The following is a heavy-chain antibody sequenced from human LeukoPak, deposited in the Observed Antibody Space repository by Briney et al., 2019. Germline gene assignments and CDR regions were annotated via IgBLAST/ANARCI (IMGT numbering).Heavy chain of an antibody. CDR1: GYTFTGYY. CDR3: AREWVAGYYYYGMDV. V-gene: IGHV1-2*02. J-gene: IGHJ6*02. D-gene: IGHD6-19*01. Sequence: ASVKVSCKASGYTFTGYYMHWVRQAPGQGLEWMGWINPNNGGTNYAQKFQGRVTMTRDTSISTAYMELSRLRSDDTAVYYYAREWVAGYYYYGMDVGGQGTRVTVSS. CDR2: INPNNGGT.